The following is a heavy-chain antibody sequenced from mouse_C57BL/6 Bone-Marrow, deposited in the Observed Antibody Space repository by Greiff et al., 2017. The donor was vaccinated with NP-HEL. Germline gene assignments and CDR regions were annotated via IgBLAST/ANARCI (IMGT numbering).Heavy chain of an antibody. CDR1: GYTFTSYW. V-gene: IGHV1-64*01. D-gene: IGHD1-1*01. CDR2: IHPNSGST. Sequence: VQLKESGAELVKPGASVKLSCKASGYTFTSYWMHWVKQRPGQGLEWIGMIHPNSGSTNYNEKFKSKATLTVDKSSSTAYMQLSSLTSEDSAVYYCARGTTTHYAMDYWGQGTSVTVSS. CDR3: ARGTTTHYAMDY. J-gene: IGHJ4*01.